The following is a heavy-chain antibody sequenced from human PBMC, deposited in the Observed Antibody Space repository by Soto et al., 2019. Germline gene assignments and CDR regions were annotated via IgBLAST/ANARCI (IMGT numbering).Heavy chain of an antibody. CDR3: AMGPGGSYDFDY. D-gene: IGHD1-26*01. V-gene: IGHV1-8*01. J-gene: IGHJ4*02. Sequence: PSVKVACKASGYTFTSYDINWVRQATGQGLEWMGWMNPNSGNTGYAQKFQGRVTMTRNTSISTAYMELSSLRSEDTAVYYCAMGPGGSYDFDYWGQGTLVTVSS. CDR1: GYTFTSYD. CDR2: MNPNSGNT.